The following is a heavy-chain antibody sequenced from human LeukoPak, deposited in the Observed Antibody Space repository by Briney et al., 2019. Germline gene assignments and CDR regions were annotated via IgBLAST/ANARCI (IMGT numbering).Heavy chain of an antibody. Sequence: PGGSLRLSCAVSGFTVSSNNMSWVRQAPGKGLEWVSVIYSGGSTYYADSVKGRFTISRDNSKNTLYLQRNSLRAEDTGVYYWARDQTVPPGDAFDIWGQGTMVTVSS. CDR2: IYSGGST. V-gene: IGHV3-53*01. CDR3: ARDQTVPPGDAFDI. J-gene: IGHJ3*02. CDR1: GFTVSSNN. D-gene: IGHD4-17*01.